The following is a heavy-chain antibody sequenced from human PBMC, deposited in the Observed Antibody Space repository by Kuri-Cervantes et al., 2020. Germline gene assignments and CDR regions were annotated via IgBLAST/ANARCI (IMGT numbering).Heavy chain of an antibody. J-gene: IGHJ4*02. D-gene: IGHD3-22*01. CDR2: IYYSGST. CDR3: ARAGHYYDSRVEYYFDF. V-gene: IGHV4-59*02. Sequence: SETLSLTCTVSGGSVSSYYWSWIRQPPGKGLEWSGYIYYSGSTNYNPSFKSRVTISVDTSKNQFSRKLSSVTAADTAVYYCARAGHYYDSRVEYYFDFWGQGTLVTVSS. CDR1: GGSVSSYY.